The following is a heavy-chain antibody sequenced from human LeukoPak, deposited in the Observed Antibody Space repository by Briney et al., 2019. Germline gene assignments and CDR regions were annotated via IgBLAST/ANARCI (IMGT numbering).Heavy chain of an antibody. V-gene: IGHV4-39*01. Sequence: SETLSLTCTVSGGSISSSSYYWGWLRQPPGKGLEWIGSIYYSGSTYYNPSLKSRVTISVDTSKNQFSLKLSSVTAADTAVYYCARRSLGRGMDVWGQGTTVTVSS. D-gene: IGHD3-10*01. CDR3: ARRSLGRGMDV. CDR2: IYYSGST. CDR1: GGSISSSSYY. J-gene: IGHJ6*02.